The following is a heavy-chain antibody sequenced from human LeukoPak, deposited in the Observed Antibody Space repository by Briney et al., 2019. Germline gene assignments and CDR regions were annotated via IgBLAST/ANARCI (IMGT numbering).Heavy chain of an antibody. Sequence: ASVKVSCKASGYTFTSYGISWVRQAPGQGLEWMGWISAYNGNTNHAQKLQGRVTMTTDTSTSTAYMELRSLRSDDTAVYYCARGVVVPTVLYYFDYWGQGTLVTVSA. CDR2: ISAYNGNT. CDR1: GYTFTSYG. V-gene: IGHV1-18*01. CDR3: ARGVVVPTVLYYFDY. D-gene: IGHD2-2*01. J-gene: IGHJ4*02.